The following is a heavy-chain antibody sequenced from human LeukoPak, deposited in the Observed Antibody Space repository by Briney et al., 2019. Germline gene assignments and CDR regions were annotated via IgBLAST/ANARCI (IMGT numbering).Heavy chain of an antibody. CDR3: ARAMDVPEISYYSYMDG. J-gene: IGHJ6*03. CDR2: INYGGST. Sequence: SETLSLTCAVYGGSFSGFYWSWIRQPPGEGLEWIGEINYGGSTNYNPSLESRVTISVDASKDQFSLKLTSVTAADTAVYYCARAMDVPEISYYSYMDGWGKGTPVTVS. V-gene: IGHV4-34*01. CDR1: GGSFSGFY. D-gene: IGHD1-14*01.